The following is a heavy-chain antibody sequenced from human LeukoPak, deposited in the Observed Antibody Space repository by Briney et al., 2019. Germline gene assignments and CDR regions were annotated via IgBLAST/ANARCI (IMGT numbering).Heavy chain of an antibody. V-gene: IGHV4-38-2*02. D-gene: IGHD3-10*01. Sequence: SETLSLTCTVSGYSISSGYYWGWIRQPPGKGLEWIGSIYHSGSTYYNPSLKSRVTISVDTSKNQFSLKLSSVTAADTAVYYCARDGDYTFDIWGQGTVVTVSS. CDR3: ARDGDYTFDI. J-gene: IGHJ3*02. CDR1: GYSISSGYY. CDR2: IYHSGST.